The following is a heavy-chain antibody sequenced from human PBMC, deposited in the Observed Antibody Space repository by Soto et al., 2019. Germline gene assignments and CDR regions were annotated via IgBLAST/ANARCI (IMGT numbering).Heavy chain of an antibody. CDR3: ARLGGGSGSYIGQRVNDFDY. V-gene: IGHV4-30-2*02. J-gene: IGHJ4*02. D-gene: IGHD3-10*01. CDR1: GGSICSGGDS. CDR2: IYHSGST. Sequence: PSETLSLTCAVSGGSICSGGDSWCWIRQPPGKGLEWIGYIYHSGSTYYNPSLKSRVTIFIDASKNQFSLKLSSVTAADTAVYYCARLGGGSGSYIGQRVNDFDYWGQGILVTVSS.